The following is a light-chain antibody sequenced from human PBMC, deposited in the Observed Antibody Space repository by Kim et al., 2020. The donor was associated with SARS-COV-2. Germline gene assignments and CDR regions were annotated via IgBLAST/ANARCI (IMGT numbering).Light chain of an antibody. Sequence: KVHTTCSGMRSNIGKNYVSWYQQLPTPAPKLLIYDNKQRPSGIPDRFAGSKSGTSATLGITGLQTGDEADYYCGTWDSSLSAVVFGGGTQLTVL. CDR2: DNK. CDR1: RSNIGKNY. CDR3: GTWDSSLSAVV. J-gene: IGLJ2*01. V-gene: IGLV1-51*01.